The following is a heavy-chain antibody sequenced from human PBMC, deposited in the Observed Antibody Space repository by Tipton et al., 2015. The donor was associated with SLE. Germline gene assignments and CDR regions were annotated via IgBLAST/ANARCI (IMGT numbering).Heavy chain of an antibody. CDR1: GGSISSYY. CDR2: INHSGST. V-gene: IGHV4-34*01. D-gene: IGHD6-6*01. J-gene: IGHJ4*02. CDR3: ARGDPPLAARPFDY. Sequence: TLSLTCAVYGGSISSYYWSWIRQPPGKGLEWIGEINHSGSTNYNPSLKSRVTISVDTSKNQFSLKLSSVTAADTAVYYCARGDPPLAARPFDYWGQGTLVTVSS.